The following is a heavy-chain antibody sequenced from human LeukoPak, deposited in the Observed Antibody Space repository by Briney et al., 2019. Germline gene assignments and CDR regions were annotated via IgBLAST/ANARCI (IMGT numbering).Heavy chain of an antibody. J-gene: IGHJ5*02. CDR1: GYTFTSYG. Sequence: ASVKVSCKASGYTFTSYGISWVRQAPGQGLEWMGWISAYNDNTNYAQKLQGRVTMTTDTSTSTAYMELRSLRSDDTAVYYCARDAQIRTLGYGTLLQLAWFDPWGQGTLVTVSS. CDR2: ISAYNDNT. D-gene: IGHD5-24*01. CDR3: ARDAQIRTLGYGTLLQLAWFDP. V-gene: IGHV1-18*01.